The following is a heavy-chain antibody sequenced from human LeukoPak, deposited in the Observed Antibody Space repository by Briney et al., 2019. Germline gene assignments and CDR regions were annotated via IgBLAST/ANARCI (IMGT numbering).Heavy chain of an antibody. CDR1: GFTFSTYA. V-gene: IGHV3-15*01. CDR3: SCYYGSGSYYSDAFDI. CDR2: IKSKTDGGTT. J-gene: IGHJ3*02. D-gene: IGHD3-10*01. Sequence: GGSLRLSCAASGFTFSTYAMYWVRQAPGKGLEWVGRIKSKTDGGTTDYAAPVKGRFTISRDDSKNTLYLQMNSLKTEDTAVYYCSCYYGSGSYYSDAFDIWGQGTMVTVSS.